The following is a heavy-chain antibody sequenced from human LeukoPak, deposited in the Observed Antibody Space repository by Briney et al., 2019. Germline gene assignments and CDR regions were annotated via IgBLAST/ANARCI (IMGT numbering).Heavy chain of an antibody. D-gene: IGHD2-2*01. CDR3: AKDYCTITTCSFDS. J-gene: IGHJ4*02. Sequence: GGSLRLSCAASGFTFSSYAMSWVRQAPGGGLEWVTGISGSGDTTYYADSVKGRFTISRDNSNNTLYLQMNILRAEDTAVYYCAKDYCTITTCSFDSWGQGTLVTVSS. CDR2: ISGSGDTT. V-gene: IGHV3-23*01. CDR1: GFTFSSYA.